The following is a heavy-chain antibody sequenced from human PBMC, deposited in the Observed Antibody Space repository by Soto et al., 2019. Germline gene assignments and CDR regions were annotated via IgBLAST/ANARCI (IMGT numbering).Heavy chain of an antibody. CDR3: APLSVSLSGPYGIHV. CDR1: GYSVTSSDYY. J-gene: IGHJ6*02. CDR2: MFYSGLT. Sequence: SETLSLTCSVSGYSVTSSDYYWAWIRQPPGKGLEWIGSMFYSGLTYYNPSLKSRVTLSVDTSKNQFPVRLNSVTAADTAVYYCAPLSVSLSGPYGIHVWGQGTTVTVSS. V-gene: IGHV4-39*01. D-gene: IGHD2-15*01.